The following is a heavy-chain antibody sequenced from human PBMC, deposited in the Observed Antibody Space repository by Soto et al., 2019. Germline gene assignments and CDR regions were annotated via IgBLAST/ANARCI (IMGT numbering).Heavy chain of an antibody. CDR1: GFTFSSYG. CDR2: ISYDGSNK. Sequence: PGGSLRLSCAASGFTFSSYGMHWVRQAPGKGLEWVAVISYDGSNKYYADSVKGRFTISRDNSKNTLYLQMNSLRAEDTAVYYFAQAATGPFDYWGQGTLVTVST. V-gene: IGHV3-30*18. CDR3: AQAATGPFDY. J-gene: IGHJ4*02. D-gene: IGHD6-25*01.